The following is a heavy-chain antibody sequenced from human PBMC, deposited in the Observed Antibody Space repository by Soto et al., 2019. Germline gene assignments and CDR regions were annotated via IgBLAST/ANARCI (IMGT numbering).Heavy chain of an antibody. D-gene: IGHD2-15*01. CDR1: GDSITDGHW. J-gene: IGHJ4*02. V-gene: IGHV4-4*02. CDR3: AKEGIRLGVWRYGGCNPPSHY. Sequence: SETLSLTCAVSGDSITDGHWWGWVRQTPGKGLEWIGEIYHNGTTNYNPSLQSRVTISVDKSNSQFSLTLSSVTAADTAVYYCAKEGIRLGVWRYGGCNPPSHYWGRGTLGTVSS. CDR2: IYHNGTT.